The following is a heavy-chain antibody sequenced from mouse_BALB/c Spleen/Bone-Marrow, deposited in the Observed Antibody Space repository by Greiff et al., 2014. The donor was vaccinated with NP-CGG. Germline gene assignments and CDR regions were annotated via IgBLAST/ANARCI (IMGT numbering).Heavy chain of an antibody. CDR1: GYAFTNYL. V-gene: IGHV1-54*01. CDR2: INPGIGGT. J-gene: IGHJ2*01. Sequence: QVQLQPSGDDLVRPGTSVKVSCKASGYAFTNYLIEWFKQRPGQGLEWIGRINPGIGGTTYNAKFKGKATLTADKSSTTAYMQLNSLTSDDSAVYFCARFTRDYWGQGTTLTVSS. CDR3: ARFTRDY.